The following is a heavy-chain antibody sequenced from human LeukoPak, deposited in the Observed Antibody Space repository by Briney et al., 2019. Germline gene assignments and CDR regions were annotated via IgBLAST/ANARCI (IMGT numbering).Heavy chain of an antibody. J-gene: IGHJ5*02. CDR3: ARMNRGGIRGVMFDP. CDR2: IRGRAYGGTT. D-gene: IGHD3-10*01. Sequence: GGSLRLSCTASGFNFGGYDMSWVRQAPGKGLEWVGFIRGRAYGGTTEYATSVKGTFTISRDNSKSIAYLQMNSLKNEDTAVYYCARMNRGGIRGVMFDPWGQGTLVTVSS. CDR1: GFNFGGYD. V-gene: IGHV3-49*04.